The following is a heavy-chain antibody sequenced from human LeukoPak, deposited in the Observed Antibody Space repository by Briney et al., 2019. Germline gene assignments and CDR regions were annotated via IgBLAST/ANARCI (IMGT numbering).Heavy chain of an antibody. V-gene: IGHV4-34*01. CDR1: GGSFSGYY. D-gene: IGHD3-22*01. Sequence: PSETLPLTCAVYGGSFSGYYWSWIRQPPGKGLEWIGEINHSGSTNYNPSLKGRVTISVDTSKNQFSLKLSSVTAADTAVYYCARELLLDYYDSSGYAFDIWGQGTMVTVSS. CDR3: ARELLLDYYDSSGYAFDI. J-gene: IGHJ3*02. CDR2: INHSGST.